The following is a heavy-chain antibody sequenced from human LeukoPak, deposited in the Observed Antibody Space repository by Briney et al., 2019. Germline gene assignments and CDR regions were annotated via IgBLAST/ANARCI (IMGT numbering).Heavy chain of an antibody. V-gene: IGHV4-34*01. CDR2: INHNGTT. Sequence: SETLSLTCAVSGGSFSGFYWSWIRQPPGGGLEWIADINHNGTTNYNPSLKSRVTISVDTSKNQFSLTLKSMPATDTAIYYYTRQYSSSYSSDYWGQGTLVTVSS. CDR3: TRQYSSSYSSDY. D-gene: IGHD6-6*01. CDR1: GGSFSGFY. J-gene: IGHJ4*02.